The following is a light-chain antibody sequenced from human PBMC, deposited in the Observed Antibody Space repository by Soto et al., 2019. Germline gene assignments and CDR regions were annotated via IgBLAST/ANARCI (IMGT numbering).Light chain of an antibody. V-gene: IGLV2-14*01. Sequence: QSVLTQPASVSGSPGQSTTISCTGTSSDIGAYNYVSWYQQHPGKAPKLIIYDVSNRPSGVSNRFSGSKSGNTASLTISGLQAEDEAAYYCSSCTSTSTLVVFGGGTKLTVL. CDR1: SSDIGAYNY. CDR2: DVS. J-gene: IGLJ3*02. CDR3: SSCTSTSTLVV.